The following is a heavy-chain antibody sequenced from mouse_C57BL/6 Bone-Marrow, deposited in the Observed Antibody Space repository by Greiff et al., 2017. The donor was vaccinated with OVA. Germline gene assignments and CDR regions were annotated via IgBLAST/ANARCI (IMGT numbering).Heavy chain of an antibody. Sequence: EVQLQQSGPELAKPGASVKIPCKASGYTFTDYNMDWVKQSHGKSLEWIGDINPNNGGTIYNQKFKGKATLTVDKSSSTAYMELRSLTSEDTAVYYCARGPGGSAWFAYWGQGTLVTVSA. V-gene: IGHV1-18*01. CDR1: GYTFTDYN. D-gene: IGHD1-1*02. J-gene: IGHJ3*01. CDR2: INPNNGGT. CDR3: ARGPGGSAWFAY.